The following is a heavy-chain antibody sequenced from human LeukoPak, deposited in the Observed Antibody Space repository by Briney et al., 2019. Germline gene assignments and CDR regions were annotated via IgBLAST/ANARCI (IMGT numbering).Heavy chain of an antibody. CDR2: IYTSGST. V-gene: IGHV4-4*07. J-gene: IGHJ6*03. CDR1: GGSISSYY. D-gene: IGHD2-2*01. Sequence: SETLSLTCTVSGGSISSYYWSWIRQPAGKGLEWIGRIYTSGSTNYDPSLKSRVTMSVDTSKNQFSLKLSSVTAADTAVYYCARVGNIVVGDYYYMDVWGKGTTVTVSS. CDR3: ARVGNIVVGDYYYMDV.